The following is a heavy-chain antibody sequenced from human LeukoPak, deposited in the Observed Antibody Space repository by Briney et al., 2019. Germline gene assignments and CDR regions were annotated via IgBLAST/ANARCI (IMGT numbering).Heavy chain of an antibody. J-gene: IGHJ5*02. Sequence: SETLSLTCTVSGGSMDSYYWSWIRQPAGKGLEWIGRIYTSGSTNYNPSLKSRVTMSVDTSKNQFSLKLSSVTAADTAVYYCARDYYGSGWFDPWGQGTLVTVSS. CDR3: ARDYYGSGWFDP. CDR1: GGSMDSYY. CDR2: IYTSGST. V-gene: IGHV4-4*07. D-gene: IGHD3-10*01.